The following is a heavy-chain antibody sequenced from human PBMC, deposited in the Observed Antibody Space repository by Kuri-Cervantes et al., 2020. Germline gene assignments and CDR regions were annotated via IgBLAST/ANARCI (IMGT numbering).Heavy chain of an antibody. D-gene: IGHD2-2*01. CDR2: IYYSGST. CDR3: GRLSSVGNVDY. J-gene: IGHJ4*02. V-gene: IGHV4-59*08. Sequence: SETLSLTCTVSGGSISSYYWSWSRHPPGKGLGWIGYIYYSGSTNYNPFLRSRVTMSVDTSKNQFSLRLSSVTAADTVLYYCGRLSSVGNVDYWGQGTLVTVSS. CDR1: GGSISSYY.